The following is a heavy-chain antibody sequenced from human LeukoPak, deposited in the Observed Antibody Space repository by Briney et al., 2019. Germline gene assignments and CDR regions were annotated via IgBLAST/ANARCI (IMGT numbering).Heavy chain of an antibody. Sequence: PGGSLRLSCAASGFPFSSHAMSWVRQPPGKGLEWVAAISNGKTYYADSVRGRFAISRDDSTNTVYLHMNSLRDEDTALYHCVRKAGYCAPVCVKTNWFDPWGQGTLVTVSS. D-gene: IGHD2-15*01. CDR3: VRKAGYCAPVCVKTNWFDP. CDR2: ISNGKT. CDR1: GFPFSSHA. V-gene: IGHV3-23*01. J-gene: IGHJ5*02.